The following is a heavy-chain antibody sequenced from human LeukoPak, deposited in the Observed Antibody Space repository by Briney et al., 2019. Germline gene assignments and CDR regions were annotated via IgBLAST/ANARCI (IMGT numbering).Heavy chain of an antibody. V-gene: IGHV3-53*05. D-gene: IGHD1-26*01. J-gene: IGHJ4*02. CDR3: AKAPRPWVGGATGSRYYFHY. CDR1: GFTVSSNY. Sequence: GGSLRLSCAASGFTVSSNYMSWVRKAPGKGLEWVSVIYSGGSTYYADSVKGRFTISRDNSKNTLYLQMNSLRAEDTAVYYCAKAPRPWVGGATGSRYYFHYWGQGTLVTVSS. CDR2: IYSGGST.